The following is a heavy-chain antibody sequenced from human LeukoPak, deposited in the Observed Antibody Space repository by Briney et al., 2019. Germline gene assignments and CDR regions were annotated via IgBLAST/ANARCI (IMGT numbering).Heavy chain of an antibody. Sequence: SETLSLTCTVSGGSVSSGSYYWGWIRQPPGKGLEWIGYIYYSGSTNYNPSLKSRVTISVDTSKNQFSLKLSSVTAADTAVYYCASCEISLATYYFDYCGEGALVTVSS. CDR3: ASCEISLATYYFDY. CDR2: IYYSGST. D-gene: IGHD1-26*01. V-gene: IGHV4-61*01. CDR1: GGSVSSGSYY. J-gene: IGHJ4*02.